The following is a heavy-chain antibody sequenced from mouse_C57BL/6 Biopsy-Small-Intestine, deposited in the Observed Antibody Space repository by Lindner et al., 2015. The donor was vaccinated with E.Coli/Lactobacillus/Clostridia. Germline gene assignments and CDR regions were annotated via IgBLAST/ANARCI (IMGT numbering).Heavy chain of an antibody. D-gene: IGHD1-1*01. CDR1: GFSFNTYA. Sequence: VQLQESGGGLVQPKGSLKLSRAASGFSFNTYAMNWVRQAPGEGLEWVARIRSKSNNYATYYADSVKDRFTISRDDSESMLYLQMNNLKTEDTAMYYCVRQITTVVAKDYALDYWGQGTSVTVSS. CDR3: VRQITTVVAKDYALDY. J-gene: IGHJ4*01. V-gene: IGHV10-1*01. CDR2: IRSKSNNYAT.